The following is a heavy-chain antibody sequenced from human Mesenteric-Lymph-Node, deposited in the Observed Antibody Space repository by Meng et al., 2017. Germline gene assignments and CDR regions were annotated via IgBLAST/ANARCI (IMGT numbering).Heavy chain of an antibody. CDR2: IYSGGST. CDR1: GFTVSSNY. J-gene: IGHJ1*01. CDR3: ARDLSSGWYLAD. V-gene: IGHV3-66*02. Sequence: GGSLRLSCAASGFTVSSNYMSWVRQAPGKGLEWVSVIYSGGSTYYADSVKGRLTISRDTSKNTLYLQMNSLRAEETAPYYCARDLSSGWYLADWGQGTLVTVSS. D-gene: IGHD6-19*01.